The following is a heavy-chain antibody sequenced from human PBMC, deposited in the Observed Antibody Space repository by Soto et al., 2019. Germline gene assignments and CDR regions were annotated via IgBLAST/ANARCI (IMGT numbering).Heavy chain of an antibody. D-gene: IGHD3-10*01. J-gene: IGHJ4*02. CDR1: GYTFTSYE. CDR2: MNPNSGNT. V-gene: IGHV1-8*01. CDR3: ARGGVFFFAAPTNPFDY. Sequence: ASVKVSCKASGYTFTSYEIHWVRQATGQGLEWMGWMNPNSGNTGYAQKFQGRVTMTRNTSISTAYMELSSLRSEDTAVYYCARGGVFFFAAPTNPFDYWGQGTLVTVSS.